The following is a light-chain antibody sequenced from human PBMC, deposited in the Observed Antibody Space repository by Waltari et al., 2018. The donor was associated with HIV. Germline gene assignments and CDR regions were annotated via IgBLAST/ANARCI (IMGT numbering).Light chain of an antibody. J-gene: IGLJ1*01. CDR2: KNF. Sequence: QSFLTQPHPASVTPGQTVTISCSGSSSNIANDNVYWYQQLPGRTPKLLIYKNFLRPSGVPDRFAASKSGTSASLTISGLRSADEADYYCVGWDSSLSAYVFGAGTKVAVL. V-gene: IGLV1-47*01. CDR1: SSNIANDN. CDR3: VGWDSSLSAYV.